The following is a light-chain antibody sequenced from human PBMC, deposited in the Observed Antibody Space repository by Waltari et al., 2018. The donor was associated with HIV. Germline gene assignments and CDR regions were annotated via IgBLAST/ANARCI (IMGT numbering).Light chain of an antibody. CDR2: QDS. CDR3: QAWDSSPVV. V-gene: IGLV3-1*01. CDR1: KLGDKY. Sequence: SYELTQPPSVSVSPGQTASITCSGDKLGDKYACWYQQKPGQSPVLVIYQDSKRPSGIPERFSASNSGNTATLTIGGTQAMDEADYYCQAWDSSPVVFGGGTKLTVL. J-gene: IGLJ2*01.